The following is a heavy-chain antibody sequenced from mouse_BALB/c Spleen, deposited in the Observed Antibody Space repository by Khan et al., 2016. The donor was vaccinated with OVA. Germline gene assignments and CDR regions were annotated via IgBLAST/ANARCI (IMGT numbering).Heavy chain of an antibody. CDR3: ARTARIKY. V-gene: IGHV3-2*02. Sequence: EVHLQESEPGLVKPSPSLSLTSPATAYSITSGYGWNWIRQFPGNKLQWMGYKSYSGSTNYNPSLKSRISITRDTSKNQFFLQLNSVTTEDTATYYCARTARIKYWGQGTTLTVSS. D-gene: IGHD1-2*01. J-gene: IGHJ2*01. CDR1: AYSITSGYG. CDR2: KSYSGST.